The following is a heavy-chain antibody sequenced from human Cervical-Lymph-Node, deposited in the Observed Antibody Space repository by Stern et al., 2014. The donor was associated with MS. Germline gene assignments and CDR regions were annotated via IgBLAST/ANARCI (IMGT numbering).Heavy chain of an antibody. CDR1: GYTFTSYW. CDR3: ARQRYFDY. CDR2: IFPGGSDI. J-gene: IGHJ4*02. V-gene: IGHV5-51*01. Sequence: VQLVQSGPEVKRPGESLKISCQPSGYTFTSYWIGWVRQMPGKGLEWIAIIFPGGSDIRYSPSFQGQVTISADKSSRTAYLQWNNLKASYTAIYYCARQRYFDYWGQGTLVTVSS.